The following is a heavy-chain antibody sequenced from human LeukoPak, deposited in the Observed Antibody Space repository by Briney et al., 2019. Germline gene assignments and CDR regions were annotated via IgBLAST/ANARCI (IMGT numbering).Heavy chain of an antibody. CDR1: GYTLTELS. CDR2: FDPEDGET. J-gene: IGHJ4*02. V-gene: IGHV1-24*01. Sequence: ASVKVSCKVSGYTLTELSMHWVRQAPGKGLEWMGGFDPEDGETIYAQKFQGRVTMTEDTSTDTAYMELGSLRSEDTAVYYCATKGEYYYDSSGYYNYWGQGTLVTVSS. CDR3: ATKGEYYYDSSGYYNY. D-gene: IGHD3-22*01.